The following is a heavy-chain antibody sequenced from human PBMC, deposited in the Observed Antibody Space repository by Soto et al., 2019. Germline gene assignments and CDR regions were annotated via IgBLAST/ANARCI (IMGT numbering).Heavy chain of an antibody. Sequence: GSLRLSCAASGFTFSDYSMSWVRQSPGKGLEGVANIKEDGGEEDYVDSVKGRLTISRDNAKNSLYLQMNSLRAEDTAVYYCARDRVVPAAIYYYGMDVWGQGTTVTVSS. J-gene: IGHJ6*02. V-gene: IGHV3-7*01. CDR1: GFTFSDYS. D-gene: IGHD2-2*01. CDR2: IKEDGGEE. CDR3: ARDRVVPAAIYYYGMDV.